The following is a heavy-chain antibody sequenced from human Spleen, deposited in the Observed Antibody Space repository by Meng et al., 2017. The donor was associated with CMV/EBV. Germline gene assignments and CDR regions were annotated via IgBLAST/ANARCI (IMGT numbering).Heavy chain of an antibody. CDR2: IRYDGSNK. CDR1: GFTFSSYG. CDR3: AKTPRRDCSSTSCYKGSMDY. Sequence: LSLTCAASGFTFSSYGMHWVRQAPGKGLEWVAFIRYDGSNKYYADSVKGRFTISRDNSKNTLYLQMNSLRAEDTAVYYCAKTPRRDCSSTSCYKGSMDYWGQGTLVTVSS. V-gene: IGHV3-30*02. D-gene: IGHD2-2*02. J-gene: IGHJ4*02.